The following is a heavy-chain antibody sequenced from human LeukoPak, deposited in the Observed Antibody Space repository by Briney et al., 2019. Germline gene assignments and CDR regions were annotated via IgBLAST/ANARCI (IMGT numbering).Heavy chain of an antibody. CDR3: AKVPHLIGSGYYYFDY. V-gene: IGHV3-23*01. D-gene: IGHD3-3*01. CDR1: RFTFSSYA. Sequence: QTGGSLRLSCAASRFTFSSYAMSWVRQAPGKGLEWVPAISGSGGSTYYADSVKGRFTISRDNSKNTLYLQMNSLRAEDTAVYYCAKVPHLIGSGYYYFDYWGQGTLVTVSS. J-gene: IGHJ4*02. CDR2: ISGSGGST.